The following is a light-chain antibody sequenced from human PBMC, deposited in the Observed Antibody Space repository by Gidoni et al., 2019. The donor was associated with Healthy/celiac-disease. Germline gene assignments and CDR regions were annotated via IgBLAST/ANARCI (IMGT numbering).Light chain of an antibody. J-gene: IGKJ4*01. CDR3: QQRSNWPELT. CDR2: DAS. CDR1: QSVSSY. Sequence: VLTQSPATLSLSPGERATLSCRASQSVSSYLAWYQQKPGQAPRLLIYDASNRATGIPARFSGSGSGTDFTLTISSLEPEDFAVYYCQQRSNWPELTFXGXTKVEIK. V-gene: IGKV3-11*01.